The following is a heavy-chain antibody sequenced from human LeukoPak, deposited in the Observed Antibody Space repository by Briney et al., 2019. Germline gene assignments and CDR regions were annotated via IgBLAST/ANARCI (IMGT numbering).Heavy chain of an antibody. CDR1: GFTFSSYE. V-gene: IGHV3-48*03. J-gene: IGHJ5*02. CDR3: AGGPLHVVVPATTWFDP. CDR2: ISSSGSTI. D-gene: IGHD2-2*01. Sequence: GGSLRLSFAASGFTFSSYEMNWVRQAPGKGLEWVSYISSSGSTIYYADSVKGRFTISRDNAKNSLYLQMNSLRAEDTAVYYCAGGPLHVVVPATTWFDPWGQGILVTVSS.